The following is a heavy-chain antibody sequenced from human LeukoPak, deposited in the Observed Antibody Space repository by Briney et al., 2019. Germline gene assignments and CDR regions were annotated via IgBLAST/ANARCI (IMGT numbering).Heavy chain of an antibody. CDR1: GFTFSTYA. CDR3: TRDLTGHYSIDY. D-gene: IGHD3-22*01. Sequence: GALRLSCAASGFTFSTYAIHWVRQAPGKGLEWVAFISNNGRNKDYADSVKGRFTISRDNSKNTLYLQVNSLRPDDTAVYYCTRDLTGHYSIDYWGQGTLVTVSS. V-gene: IGHV3-30*04. CDR2: ISNNGRNK. J-gene: IGHJ4*02.